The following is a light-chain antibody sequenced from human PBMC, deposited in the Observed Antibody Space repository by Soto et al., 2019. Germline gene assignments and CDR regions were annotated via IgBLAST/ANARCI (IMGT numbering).Light chain of an antibody. V-gene: IGKV3-20*01. CDR2: GAS. CDR3: QQYGSSPPT. Sequence: EVVLTQSPVTLSLSRGERATLSCSASQSVSSSYLAWYQQKPGQGPRLLIYGASSRATGTPDRFSGSGSGTDFTLTINRLEPEDFALYYCQQYGSSPPTFGQGTNVDIK. CDR1: QSVSSSY. J-gene: IGKJ1*01.